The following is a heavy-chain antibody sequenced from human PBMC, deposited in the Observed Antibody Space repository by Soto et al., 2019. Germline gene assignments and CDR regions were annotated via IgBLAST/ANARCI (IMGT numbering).Heavy chain of an antibody. J-gene: IGHJ4*02. V-gene: IGHV4-59*01. CDR2: NYHSGTT. Sequence: WETLSLTGAVSGVTISTYYWSWIRQPPGKGLEWIGYNYHSGTTNYNPSLKSRVTISVDTSKNQFSLRLTSVTAADTAIYYCVREAYIGYGHAIDHWGQGILVTVSS. CDR1: GVTISTYY. D-gene: IGHD5-12*01. CDR3: VREAYIGYGHAIDH.